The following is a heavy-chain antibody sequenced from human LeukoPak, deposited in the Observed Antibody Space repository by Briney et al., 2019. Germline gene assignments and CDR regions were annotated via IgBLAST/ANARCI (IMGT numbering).Heavy chain of an antibody. Sequence: GGSLRLSCVASGFTFSNYWMHWVRQAPGRGLEYLSGITSNGGSTYYADSMKGRFTISRDNSKNTLYLQMSSLRAEDTALYYCARDVLLWFGETRNYGMDVWGQGTTVTVSS. CDR1: GFTFSNYW. J-gene: IGHJ6*02. D-gene: IGHD3-10*01. V-gene: IGHV3-64D*06. CDR2: ITSNGGST. CDR3: ARDVLLWFGETRNYGMDV.